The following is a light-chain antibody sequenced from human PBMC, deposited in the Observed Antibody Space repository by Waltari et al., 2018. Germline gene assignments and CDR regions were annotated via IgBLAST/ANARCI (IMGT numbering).Light chain of an antibody. J-gene: IGLJ2*01. CDR1: SPNIRVST. CDR2: GVI. V-gene: IGLV1-44*01. Sequence: QSVLTQPPPPSGPPGQRVPLSCSGSSPNIRVSTVNWYQPFPGTAPKLLIYGVIQRPSGVPDRFSGSKSGTSASLAISGLQSEDEADYFCAAWDRSLRIVVFGGGTKLTVL. CDR3: AAWDRSLRIVV.